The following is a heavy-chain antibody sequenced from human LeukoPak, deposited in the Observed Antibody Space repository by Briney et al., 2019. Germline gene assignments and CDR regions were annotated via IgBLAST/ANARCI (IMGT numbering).Heavy chain of an antibody. V-gene: IGHV4-34*01. Sequence: SETQSLTCAVYGGSFSGYYWSWLRQPPGKGLEWIGEINHSGSTNYNPSLKSRVTISVDTSKNQFSLKLSSVTAADTAVYYCARTTTLPYYYYYYMDVWGKGTTVTVSS. CDR3: ARTTTLPYYYYYYMDV. CDR1: GGSFSGYY. CDR2: INHSGST. D-gene: IGHD1-1*01. J-gene: IGHJ6*03.